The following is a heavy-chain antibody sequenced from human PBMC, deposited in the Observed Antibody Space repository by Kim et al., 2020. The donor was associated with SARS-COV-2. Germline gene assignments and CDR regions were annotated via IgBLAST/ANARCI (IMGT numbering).Heavy chain of an antibody. CDR2: GTT. J-gene: IGHJ6*02. CDR3: AGDAGGMDV. V-gene: IGHV4-59*01. Sequence: GTTHSNPPHKRRVTISVDTSKNQFSRKLSSVTAADTAVYYCAGDAGGMDVWGQGTTVTVSS.